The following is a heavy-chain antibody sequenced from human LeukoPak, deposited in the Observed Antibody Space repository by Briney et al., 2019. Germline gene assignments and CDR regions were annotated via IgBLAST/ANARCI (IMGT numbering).Heavy chain of an antibody. V-gene: IGHV1-69*06. CDR2: IIPIFGTA. D-gene: IGHD4-17*01. CDR1: GGTFISYA. Sequence: SVKVSCKASGGTFISYAISWVRQAPGQGLEWMGGIIPIFGTANYAQKFQGRVTITADKSTSTAYMELSSLRSEDTAVYYCAREVGDYGDSYYYFDYWGQGTLVTVSS. CDR3: AREVGDYGDSYYYFDY. J-gene: IGHJ4*02.